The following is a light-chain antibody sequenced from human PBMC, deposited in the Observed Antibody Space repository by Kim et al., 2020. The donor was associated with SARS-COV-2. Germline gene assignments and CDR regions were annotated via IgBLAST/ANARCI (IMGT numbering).Light chain of an antibody. CDR3: QQFHSRT. Sequence: DIQMTQSPSTLSASVGDRVTITCRASQSISSWLAWYQQKPGKAPKLLIYKASSLESGVPSRFSGSGSGTEFTLTISSLQPDDFATYYCQQFHSRTFGQGTKVDIK. J-gene: IGKJ1*01. CDR2: KAS. V-gene: IGKV1-5*03. CDR1: QSISSW.